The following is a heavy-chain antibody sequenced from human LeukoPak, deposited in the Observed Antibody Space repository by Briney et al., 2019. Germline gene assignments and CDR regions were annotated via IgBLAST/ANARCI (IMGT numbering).Heavy chain of an antibody. CDR3: ARSQYYYDSSGYPVGYFDY. J-gene: IGHJ4*02. D-gene: IGHD3-22*01. V-gene: IGHV1-18*01. CDR1: GYTFSNYG. CDR2: ISTYNGNT. Sequence: GASVKVSCKASGYTFSNYGVTWVRQAPGQGLEWMGWISTYNGNTNYAQKLQGRVTMTTDTSTSTAYMELRSLRSDDTAVYYCARSQYYYDSSGYPVGYFDYWGQGTLVTVSS.